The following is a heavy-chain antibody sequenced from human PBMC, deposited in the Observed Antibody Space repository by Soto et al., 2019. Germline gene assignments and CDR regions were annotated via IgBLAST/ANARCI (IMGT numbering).Heavy chain of an antibody. CDR3: ARDGIYSTGLYYFDF. J-gene: IGHJ4*02. CDR2: ISGSGSNK. Sequence: GGSLRLSCAASGFSFVSYTMNWVRQAPGQGLEWVSSISGSGSNKYYADSVKGRFTISRDNAKNSLFLQMNSLGAEDTAVYYCARDGIYSTGLYYFDFWGQGTMVTVSS. D-gene: IGHD6-19*01. CDR1: GFSFVSYT. V-gene: IGHV3-21*01.